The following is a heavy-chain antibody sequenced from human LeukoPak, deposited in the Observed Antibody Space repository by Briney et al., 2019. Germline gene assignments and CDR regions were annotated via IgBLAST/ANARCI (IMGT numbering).Heavy chain of an antibody. D-gene: IGHD3-10*01. V-gene: IGHV4-38-2*02. J-gene: IGHJ6*03. CDR3: VRDRSSYYYGSGSFGMDV. CDR1: GYSITSGYC. CDR2: LSHSGST. Sequence: SETLSLTCAVAGYSITSGYCWGWIRQSPGKGLEWIGSLSHSGSTYYNPSLKSRVTISVDTSKNQFSLSLSSATAADTAVYYCVRDRSSYYYGSGSFGMDVWGKGTTVTVTS.